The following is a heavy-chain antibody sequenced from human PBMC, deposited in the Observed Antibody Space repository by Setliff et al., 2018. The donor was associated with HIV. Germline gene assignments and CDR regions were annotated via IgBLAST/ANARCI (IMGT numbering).Heavy chain of an antibody. Sequence: RLSCTASGFTFGSYWIHWVRQAPGKGLEWVSYITGSGKTIYYADSVKGRFTISRDNAKNSLYLQMNSLGAEDTAVYYCARSRGIGNYHWDVWGTGTTVTVSS. CDR1: GFTFGSYW. D-gene: IGHD3-10*01. J-gene: IGHJ6*03. CDR3: ARSRGIGNYHWDV. V-gene: IGHV3-48*04. CDR2: ITGSGKTI.